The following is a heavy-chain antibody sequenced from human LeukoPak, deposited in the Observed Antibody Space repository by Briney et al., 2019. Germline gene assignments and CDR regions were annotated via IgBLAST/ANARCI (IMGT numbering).Heavy chain of an antibody. J-gene: IGHJ4*02. CDR1: GFTFRSYG. Sequence: PGGSLRLSCATSGFTFRSYGMTWVHQAPGKGLEWVSAISGSGGSTYYADSVKGRFTISRDNSKTTLYLRMNSLRAEDTAVYYCARDPKVGATNYFDYWGRGTLVTVSS. V-gene: IGHV3-23*01. CDR3: ARDPKVGATNYFDY. D-gene: IGHD1-26*01. CDR2: ISGSGGST.